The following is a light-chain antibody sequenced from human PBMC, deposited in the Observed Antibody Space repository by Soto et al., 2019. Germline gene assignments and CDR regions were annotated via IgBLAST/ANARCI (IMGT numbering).Light chain of an antibody. J-gene: IGKJ1*01. V-gene: IGKV3-15*01. CDR2: GAS. CDR1: QSVSSN. Sequence: EIVMTHSPATLSVSPWEIATLSCRASQSVSSNLAWYQQKPGQAPRLLIYGASTRATGIPARFSGSGSGTELTLTISSLQSEDFAVYYCQQYNKWRTFGHGTKVDIK. CDR3: QQYNKWRT.